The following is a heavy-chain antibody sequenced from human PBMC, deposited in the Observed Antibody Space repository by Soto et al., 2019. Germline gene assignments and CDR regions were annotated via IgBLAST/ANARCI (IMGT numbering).Heavy chain of an antibody. Sequence: EVQLVESGGGLVQPGGSLRLSCTASGFIVSDTYMNWVRQAPGKGLEWVSVISNRGDTHYADSVRGRFSLSRDIAHNTLHLQMNNLRAEDTAVYYCAREPRYCRGGSCSITGDAFDIWGQGTMVTVSS. CDR1: GFIVSDTY. J-gene: IGHJ3*02. CDR3: AREPRYCRGGSCSITGDAFDI. V-gene: IGHV3-66*01. D-gene: IGHD2-15*01. CDR2: ISNRGDT.